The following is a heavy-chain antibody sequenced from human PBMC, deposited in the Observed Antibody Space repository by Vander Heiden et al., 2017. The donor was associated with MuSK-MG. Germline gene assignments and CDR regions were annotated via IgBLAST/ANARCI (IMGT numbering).Heavy chain of an antibody. V-gene: IGHV3-30-3*01. Sequence: QVQLVESGGGVVQPGRSLRLSCAASGFTFSSYAMHWVRQAPGKGLEWVAGISYDGSNKYYADSVKGRFTISRDNSKNTLYLQMNSLRAEDTAVYYCARDPAGGYCSGGSCYAFSYFDYWGQGTLVTVSS. CDR2: ISYDGSNK. D-gene: IGHD2-15*01. CDR1: GFTFSSYA. CDR3: ARDPAGGYCSGGSCYAFSYFDY. J-gene: IGHJ4*02.